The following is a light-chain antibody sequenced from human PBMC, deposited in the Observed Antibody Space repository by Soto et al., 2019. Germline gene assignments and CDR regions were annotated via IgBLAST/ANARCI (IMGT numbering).Light chain of an antibody. CDR3: CSYAGITTYYV. J-gene: IGLJ1*01. Sequence: QSVLTQPASVSGSPGQSITISCTGTSSDVGSYNLVSWCQQHPGEAPKLMIYGGTKRPSGVSNRFSGSKSGNTASLTISGLQAEDEADYYCCSYAGITTYYVFGTGTKLTVL. CDR1: SSDVGSYNL. CDR2: GGT. V-gene: IGLV2-23*01.